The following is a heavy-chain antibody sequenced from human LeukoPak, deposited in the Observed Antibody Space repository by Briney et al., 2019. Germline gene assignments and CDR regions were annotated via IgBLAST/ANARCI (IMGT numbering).Heavy chain of an antibody. D-gene: IGHD3-22*01. CDR3: ARDMGRHYDSSGWLRYYYYMDV. Sequence: GGSLRLSCAASGFTFSSYSMNWVRQAPGKGLEWVSSISSSSSYIYYADSVKGRFTISRDNAKNSLYLQMNSLRAEDTAVYYCARDMGRHYDSSGWLRYYYYMDVWGKGTTVTVSS. CDR1: GFTFSSYS. V-gene: IGHV3-21*01. J-gene: IGHJ6*03. CDR2: ISSSSSYI.